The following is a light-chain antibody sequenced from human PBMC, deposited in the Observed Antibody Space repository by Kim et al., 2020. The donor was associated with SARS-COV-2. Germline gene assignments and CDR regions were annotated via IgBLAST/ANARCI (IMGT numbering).Light chain of an antibody. Sequence: EIVLTQSPGTLSLSPGERATLSCRASQSFSSSYLAWYQQKPGQAPSLLIYGASRRATGIPDRFSGSGSGTDFTLTISRLEPEDFAVYHCQQYGRPPYTFGQGTKLEI. J-gene: IGKJ2*01. CDR1: QSFSSSY. V-gene: IGKV3-20*01. CDR2: GAS. CDR3: QQYGRPPYT.